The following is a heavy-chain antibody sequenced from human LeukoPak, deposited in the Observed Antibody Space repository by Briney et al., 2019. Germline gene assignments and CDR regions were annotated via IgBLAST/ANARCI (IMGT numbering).Heavy chain of an antibody. CDR2: ISNSDST. J-gene: IGHJ4*02. Sequence: SETLSLTCTVSGGPISSYYWSWIRQPPGKGLEWIGYISNSDSTNYNPSLKSRVTISKDTSKNQFSLKLNYVTAADTAVYFCARDRGGYRTFDYWGQGTLVTVSS. CDR1: GGPISSYY. CDR3: ARDRGGYRTFDY. V-gene: IGHV4-59*01. D-gene: IGHD5-18*01.